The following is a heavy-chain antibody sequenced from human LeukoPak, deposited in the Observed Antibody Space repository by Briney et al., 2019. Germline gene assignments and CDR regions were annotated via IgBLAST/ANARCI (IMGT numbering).Heavy chain of an antibody. D-gene: IGHD3-3*01. Sequence: ASVKVSCKASGYTFTSYYMHWVRQAPGQGLEWMRIINPSGGSTSYAQKFQGRVTMTRDTSTSTVYMELSSLRSEDTAVYYCARRSGVDDAFDIWGQGTMVTVSS. V-gene: IGHV1-46*01. J-gene: IGHJ3*02. CDR2: INPSGGST. CDR1: GYTFTSYY. CDR3: ARRSGVDDAFDI.